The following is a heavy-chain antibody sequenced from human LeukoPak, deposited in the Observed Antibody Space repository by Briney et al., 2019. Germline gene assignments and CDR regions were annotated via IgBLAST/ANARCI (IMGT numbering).Heavy chain of an antibody. CDR1: GFTFSSYS. V-gene: IGHV3-21*01. J-gene: IGHJ4*02. CDR3: TRVTNSGYDSGNFDY. CDR2: ISSSSSYI. Sequence: PGGSLRPSCAASGFTFSSYSMNWVRQAPGKGLEWVSSISSSSSYIYYADSVKGRFTISRDNAKKSLFLQMNSLRAEDTAVYYCTRVTNSGYDSGNFDYWGQGTLVTVSS. D-gene: IGHD5-12*01.